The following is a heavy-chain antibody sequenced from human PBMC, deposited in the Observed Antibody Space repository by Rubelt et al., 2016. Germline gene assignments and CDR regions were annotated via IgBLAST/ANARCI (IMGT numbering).Heavy chain of an antibody. Sequence: GGSLRLSCVASGFTFDSPSMNCVRQAPGKGLEWVSSISSSSTYMFYSESVKGRFTISRDNAKTSLYLEMNSLRVEDTAVYYCARGLVGATVDYWGQGTQVTVS. CDR2: ISSSSTYM. J-gene: IGHJ4*02. CDR1: GFTFDSPS. D-gene: IGHD1-26*01. CDR3: ARGLVGATVDY. V-gene: IGHV3-21*01.